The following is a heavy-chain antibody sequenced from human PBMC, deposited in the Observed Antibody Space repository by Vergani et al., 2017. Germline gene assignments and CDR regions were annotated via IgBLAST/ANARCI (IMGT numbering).Heavy chain of an antibody. CDR2: IIPIFGTA. D-gene: IGHD3-22*01. V-gene: IGHV1-69*13. Sequence: QVQLVQSGAEVKKPGSSVKVSCKASGGTFSSYAISWVRQAPGQGLEWMGRIIPIFGTANYAQKFQGRVTITADESTSTAYMELSSLRFEDTAVYYCARAQYYYDSSGPYDFDYWGQGTLVTVSS. J-gene: IGHJ4*02. CDR1: GGTFSSYA. CDR3: ARAQYYYDSSGPYDFDY.